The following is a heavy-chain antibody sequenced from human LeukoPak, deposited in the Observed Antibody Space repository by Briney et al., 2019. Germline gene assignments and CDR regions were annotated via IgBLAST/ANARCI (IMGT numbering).Heavy chain of an antibody. Sequence: SETLSLTCSVSGGSISSTNYDWGWIRQPPGKGLEWIGNIYYSGNTYYNPSLKSRVTVSVDTSKNQFSLKLSSVTAADTAVYYCACTPYYYDSSGYYYFDYWGQGTLVTVSS. CDR3: ACTPYYYDSSGYYYFDY. CDR2: IYYSGNT. V-gene: IGHV4-39*01. CDR1: GGSISSTNYD. D-gene: IGHD3-22*01. J-gene: IGHJ4*02.